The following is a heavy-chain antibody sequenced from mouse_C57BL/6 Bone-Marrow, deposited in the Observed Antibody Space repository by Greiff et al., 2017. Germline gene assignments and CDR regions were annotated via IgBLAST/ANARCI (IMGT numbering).Heavy chain of an antibody. D-gene: IGHD2-3*01. V-gene: IGHV1-9*01. CDR2: ILPGSGST. CDR3: ASLYDGYPFDY. J-gene: IGHJ2*01. Sequence: VQLQQSGAELMKPGASVKLSCKATGYTFTGYWIEWVKQRPGHGLEWIGEILPGSGSTNYNEKFKGNATFTADTSSNTAYMQLSSLTTEDSAIYYCASLYDGYPFDYGGQGTTLTVSS. CDR1: GYTFTGYW.